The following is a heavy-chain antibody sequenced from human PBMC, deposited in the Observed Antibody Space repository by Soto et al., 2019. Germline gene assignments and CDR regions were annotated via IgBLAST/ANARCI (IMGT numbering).Heavy chain of an antibody. V-gene: IGHV1-8*01. J-gene: IGHJ4*02. CDR2: MNPNSGNT. Sequence: ASVKVSCKASGYTFTSYDINWVRQATGQGLEWMGWMNPNSGNTGYAQKFQGRVTMTRNTSISTAYMELSSLRSDDTAVYYCAGTSGYSYVDFDYWGQGTLVTVSS. D-gene: IGHD5-18*01. CDR3: AGTSGYSYVDFDY. CDR1: GYTFTSYD.